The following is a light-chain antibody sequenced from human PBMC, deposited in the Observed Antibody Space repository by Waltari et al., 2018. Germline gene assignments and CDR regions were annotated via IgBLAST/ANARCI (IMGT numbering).Light chain of an antibody. V-gene: IGLV2-11*01. CDR1: TSDVGGYDF. Sequence: QSALTQPRSVSGSPGQSVPLSCPGTTSDVGGYDFVPWYQQHPGKAPKLIIYYVSQRPSGVPDRFSGSKSGNTASLTITGLRDDDEAEYFCCSHGGFDTFWVFGGGTKVIVL. CDR2: YVS. J-gene: IGLJ3*02. CDR3: CSHGGFDTFWV.